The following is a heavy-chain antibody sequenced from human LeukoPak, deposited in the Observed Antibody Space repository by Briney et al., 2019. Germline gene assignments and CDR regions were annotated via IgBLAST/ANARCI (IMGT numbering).Heavy chain of an antibody. CDR2: IYTSGST. D-gene: IGHD3-22*01. V-gene: IGHV4-4*07. CDR1: GGSISSYY. CDR3: ARDLYDSSGYNYYFDY. J-gene: IGHJ4*02. Sequence: SETLSLTCTVSGGSISSYYWSWIRQPAGKGLEWIGRIYTSGSTNYNPSLKSRVTMSVDTSKNQFSLKLSSVTAADTAVYYCARDLYDSSGYNYYFDYWGQGTLVTVSS.